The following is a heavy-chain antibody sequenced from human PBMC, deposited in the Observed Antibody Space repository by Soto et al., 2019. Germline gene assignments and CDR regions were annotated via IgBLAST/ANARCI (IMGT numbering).Heavy chain of an antibody. CDR2: IIPIFDTP. CDR1: GGTFNMYA. Sequence: ASVKVSCKASGGTFNMYAMNWVRQAPGQGLEWMGGIIPIFDTPNYAQKFQGRVTITVDESTSTAYMDLSSLTFEDTAVYYCARSFGAGGVHGGFDYWGQGXLVTVYS. D-gene: IGHD3-16*01. V-gene: IGHV1-69*13. J-gene: IGHJ4*02. CDR3: ARSFGAGGVHGGFDY.